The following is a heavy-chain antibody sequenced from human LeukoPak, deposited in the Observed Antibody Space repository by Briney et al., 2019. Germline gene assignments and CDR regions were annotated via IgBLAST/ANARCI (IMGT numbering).Heavy chain of an antibody. J-gene: IGHJ4*02. Sequence: SETLSLTCSVSGDSISGSGYYWGWIRQPPGKGLEWIGSIYYSGSTYYNPSLKSRVTISVDTSKNQFSLKLSSVTAADTALYYCARGLNWGQGTLVTVSS. V-gene: IGHV4-39*01. CDR1: GDSISGSGYY. CDR3: ARGLN. CDR2: IYYSGST.